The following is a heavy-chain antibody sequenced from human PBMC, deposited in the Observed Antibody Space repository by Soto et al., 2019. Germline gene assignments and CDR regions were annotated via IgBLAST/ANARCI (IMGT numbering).Heavy chain of an antibody. CDR2: ISTSGGNT. V-gene: IGHV3-23*01. CDR1: GFTFGNYA. CDR3: AKFRIYSAFRNALDF. Sequence: LRLSCAVCGFTFGNYAMSWVRRTPGKGLEWVSLISTSGGNTYYADSVKGRFTISRDNSNKTLYLQMNSLRADDTAVYYCAKFRIYSAFRNALDFWGRGTVVTVSS. J-gene: IGHJ3*01. D-gene: IGHD2-15*01.